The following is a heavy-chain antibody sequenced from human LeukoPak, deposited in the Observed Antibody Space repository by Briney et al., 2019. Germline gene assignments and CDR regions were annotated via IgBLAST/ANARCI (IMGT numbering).Heavy chain of an antibody. CDR1: GFTFSTYW. D-gene: IGHD2-2*01. J-gene: IGHJ4*02. CDR2: INSDGSST. Sequence: GGSLRLSCEASGFTFSTYWMHWVRQAPGTGLVWVSLINSDGSSTNYADSVKGRFTISRDNAKNTLYLQMNSLRAEDTAVYYCATDVPAVTIFGYWGQGTLVTVSS. CDR3: ATDVPAVTIFGY. V-gene: IGHV3-74*01.